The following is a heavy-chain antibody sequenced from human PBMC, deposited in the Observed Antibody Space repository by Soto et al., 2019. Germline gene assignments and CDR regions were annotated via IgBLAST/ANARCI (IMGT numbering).Heavy chain of an antibody. CDR2: IIPILGIA. V-gene: IGHV1-69*02. CDR3: ARAREGYCSGGSCYSLGYYYMDV. J-gene: IGHJ6*03. D-gene: IGHD2-15*01. CDR1: GGTFSSYT. Sequence: SVKVSCKASGGTFSSYTISWVRQAPGQGLEWMGRIIPILGIANYAQKFQGRVTITADKSTSTAYMELSSLRSEDTAVYYCARAREGYCSGGSCYSLGYYYMDVWGKGTTVTVSS.